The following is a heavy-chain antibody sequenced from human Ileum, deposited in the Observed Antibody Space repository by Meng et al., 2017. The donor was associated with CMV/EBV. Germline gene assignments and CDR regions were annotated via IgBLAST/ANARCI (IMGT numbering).Heavy chain of an antibody. Sequence: SISSGDYYWSWIRQPPGKVREWSGFIYSTVRTYHNPSLKRRLTRSEDTSKNQLSMRLSSVTAADTAMYDGARTQDCHVTTCYTGFDPWGQGTLVTVSS. CDR3: ARTQDCHVTTCYTGFDP. J-gene: IGHJ5*02. D-gene: IGHD2-2*01. CDR2: IYSTVRT. CDR1: SISSGDYY. V-gene: IGHV4-30-4*01.